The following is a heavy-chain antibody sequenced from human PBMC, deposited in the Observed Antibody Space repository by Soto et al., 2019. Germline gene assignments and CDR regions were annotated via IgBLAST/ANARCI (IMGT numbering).Heavy chain of an antibody. CDR1: GGSVSSGSYY. J-gene: IGHJ6*02. D-gene: IGHD3-3*01. V-gene: IGHV4-61*01. CDR2: IYYSGST. CDR3: NAIFGVVRGQYYGMDV. Sequence: SETLSLTCTVSGGSVSSGSYYWSWIRQPPGKGLEWIGYIYYSGSTNYNPSLKSRVTISVDTSKNQFSLKLSSVTAADTAVYYCNAIFGVVRGQYYGMDVWGQGTTVTVSS.